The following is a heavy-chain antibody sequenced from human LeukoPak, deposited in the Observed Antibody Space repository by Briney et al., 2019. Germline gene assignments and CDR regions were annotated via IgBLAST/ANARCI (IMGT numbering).Heavy chain of an antibody. CDR3: ARGRPVGYYDSSGYYPPRREYFQH. CDR1: GDSISSSGYY. Sequence: SETLSLTCTVSGDSISSSGYYWSWIRQPPGKGLEWIGEINHSGSTNYNPSLKSRVTISVDTSKNQFSLKLSSVTAADTAVYYCARGRPVGYYDSSGYYPPRREYFQHWGQGTLVTVSS. CDR2: INHSGST. V-gene: IGHV4-39*07. D-gene: IGHD3-22*01. J-gene: IGHJ1*01.